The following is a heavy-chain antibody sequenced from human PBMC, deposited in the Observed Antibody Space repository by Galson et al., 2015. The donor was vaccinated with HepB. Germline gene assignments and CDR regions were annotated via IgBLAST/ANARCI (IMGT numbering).Heavy chain of an antibody. CDR3: ARDFGAFGSGYGMDV. CDR1: GFAFSTYS. V-gene: IGHV3-21*01. J-gene: IGHJ6*02. Sequence: LRLSCAASGFAFSTYSMNWVRQAPGKGLEWVSCIGTTRSNIYYADSVKGRFTISRDNAKNSLYLQMNSRRVDDTAIYYCARDFGAFGSGYGMDVWGQGTTVTVSS. D-gene: IGHD3-10*01. CDR2: IGTTRSNI.